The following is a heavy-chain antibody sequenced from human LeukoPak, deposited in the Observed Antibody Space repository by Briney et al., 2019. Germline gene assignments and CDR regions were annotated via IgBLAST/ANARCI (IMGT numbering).Heavy chain of an antibody. J-gene: IGHJ4*02. D-gene: IGHD3-3*01. V-gene: IGHV4-39*07. CDR1: GGSISSSSYY. CDR3: ARVESTPNFDY. CDR2: INHSGST. Sequence: RTSETLSLTCTVSGGSISSSSYYWSWIRQPPGKGLEWIGEINHSGSTNYNPSLKSRVTISVDTSKNQFSLKLSSVTAADTAVYYCARVESTPNFDYWGQGTLVTVSS.